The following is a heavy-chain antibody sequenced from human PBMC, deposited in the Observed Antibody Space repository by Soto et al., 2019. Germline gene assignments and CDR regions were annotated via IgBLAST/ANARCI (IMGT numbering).Heavy chain of an antibody. Sequence: QVTLKESGPVLVKPTETLTLTCTVSGFSLTNNKMGESWIRQPPGKALEWLANIFSSDEKSYSTSLKSRVTISQDTSKSQVVLKVTNMDPVDTATYYCARISGGSPYYYAMDVWGQGTTVTVSS. CDR1: GFSLTNNKMG. CDR2: IFSSDEK. J-gene: IGHJ6*02. V-gene: IGHV2-26*01. CDR3: ARISGGSPYYYAMDV. D-gene: IGHD3-10*01.